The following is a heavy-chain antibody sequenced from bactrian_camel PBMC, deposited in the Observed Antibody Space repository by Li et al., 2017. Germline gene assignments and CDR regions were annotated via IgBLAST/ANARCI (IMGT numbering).Heavy chain of an antibody. CDR1: YTRRPNY. Sequence: VQLVESGGGSVQAGGSLRLSCTYTRRPNYVTWFRQGPGNGREGVAGIYTGGGDGHYADAVKGRFTISRDNAKNTVYLQMNSLKSEDTALYYCATIGGSRSVGADFGHWGQGTQVTVS. V-gene: IGHV3S40*01. D-gene: IGHD2*01. CDR2: IYTGGGDG. CDR3: ATIGGSRSVGADFGH. J-gene: IGHJ6*01.